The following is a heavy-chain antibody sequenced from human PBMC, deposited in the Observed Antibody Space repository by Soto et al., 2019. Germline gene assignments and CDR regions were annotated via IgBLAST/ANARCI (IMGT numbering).Heavy chain of an antibody. Sequence: EQLQQWGAGLLKPSETLSLTCAVYVESFSGHYWTWVRQSPGKGLEWIGEINHAGSANYNPSLKSRSIISIDTSKTPFSLNLTAVTAADSALYCCARLGNHDVFDMWGQGTRVTVSS. V-gene: IGHV4-34*02. CDR3: ARLGNHDVFDM. CDR1: VESFSGHY. CDR2: INHAGSA. J-gene: IGHJ3*02.